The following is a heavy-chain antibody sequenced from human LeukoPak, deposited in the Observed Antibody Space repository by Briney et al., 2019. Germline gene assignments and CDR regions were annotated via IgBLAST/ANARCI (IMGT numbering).Heavy chain of an antibody. CDR3: AREILYDSTGYDV. CDR2: IYYSGST. V-gene: IGHV4-59*12. D-gene: IGHD3-22*01. J-gene: IGHJ4*02. Sequence: SETLSLTCTVSGGSISSYYWSWIRQPPGKGLEWIGYIYYSGSTNYNPSLKSRVTISVDTSKNQFSLKLRSVTAADTAVYYCAREILYDSTGYDVWGQGTLVTVSS. CDR1: GGSISSYY.